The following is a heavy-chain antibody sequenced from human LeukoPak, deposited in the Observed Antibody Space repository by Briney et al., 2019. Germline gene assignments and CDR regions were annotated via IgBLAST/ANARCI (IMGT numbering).Heavy chain of an antibody. CDR1: GFTFSSYA. CDR2: ISGSGGST. CDR3: AKFVTGYSIVDAFDI. V-gene: IGHV3-23*01. J-gene: IGHJ3*02. D-gene: IGHD3-9*01. Sequence: GGSLRLSCAASGFTFSSYAMSWVRQAPGKGLEWVSAISGSGGSTYYADSVKGRFAISRDNSKNTLYLQMNSLRAEDTAVYYCAKFVTGYSIVDAFDIWGQGTMVTVSS.